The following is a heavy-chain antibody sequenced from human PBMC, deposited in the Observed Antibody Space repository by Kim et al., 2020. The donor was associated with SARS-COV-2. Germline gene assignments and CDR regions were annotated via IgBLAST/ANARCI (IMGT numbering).Heavy chain of an antibody. CDR3: AKDIFGDYGMDV. J-gene: IGHJ6*02. V-gene: IGHV3-9*01. CDR2: ISWNSGSI. CDR1: GFTFDDYA. D-gene: IGHD3-10*01. Sequence: GGSLRLSCAASGFTFDDYAMHWVRQAPGKGLEWVSGISWNSGSIGYADSVKGRFTISRDNAKNSLYLQMNSLRAEDTALYYCAKDIFGDYGMDVWGQGTTVTVSS.